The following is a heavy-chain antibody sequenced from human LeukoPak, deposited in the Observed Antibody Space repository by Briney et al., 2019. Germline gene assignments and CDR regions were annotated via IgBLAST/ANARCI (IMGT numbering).Heavy chain of an antibody. CDR2: ISGSGGYT. J-gene: IGHJ6*03. CDR1: GFTFSTYA. V-gene: IGHV3-23*01. Sequence: PGGSLRLSCAASGFTFSTYAMIWVRQAPGKGLEWVSAISGSGGYTYYADSVKGRFTISRDNSKNTSYLQMDSLRAEDTAVYYCAKAPYDNYYYYMGVWGKGTTVTVSS. CDR3: AKAPYDNYYYYMGV. D-gene: IGHD5-12*01.